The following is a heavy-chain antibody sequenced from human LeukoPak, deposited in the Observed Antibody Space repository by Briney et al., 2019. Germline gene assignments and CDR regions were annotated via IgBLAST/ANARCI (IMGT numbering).Heavy chain of an antibody. Sequence: GGSLRLSCAASGFTFSSYGMHWVRQAPGKGLEWVAFIRYDGSNKYYADSVKGRFTITRDNSKNTLYLQMNSLRAEDTAVYYCAKDLRRIVGATKGMDVWGKGTTVTVSS. V-gene: IGHV3-30*02. CDR2: IRYDGSNK. J-gene: IGHJ6*03. D-gene: IGHD1-26*01. CDR3: AKDLRRIVGATKGMDV. CDR1: GFTFSSYG.